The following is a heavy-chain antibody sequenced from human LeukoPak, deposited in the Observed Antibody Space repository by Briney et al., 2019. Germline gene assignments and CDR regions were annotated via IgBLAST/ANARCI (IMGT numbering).Heavy chain of an antibody. CDR1: GFTVSSNY. V-gene: IGHV3-7*01. CDR3: ARELGYGFDI. D-gene: IGHD3-3*02. CDR2: IKQDGSEK. Sequence: GGSLRLSCAASGFTVSSNYMSWVRQAPGKGLEWVANIKQDGSEKYYVDSVKGRFTISRDNAKNSLYLQMNSLRAEDTAVYYCARELGYGFDIWGQGTMVTVSS. J-gene: IGHJ3*02.